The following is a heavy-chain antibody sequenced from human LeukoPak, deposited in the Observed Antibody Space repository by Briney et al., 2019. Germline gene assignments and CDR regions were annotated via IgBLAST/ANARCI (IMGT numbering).Heavy chain of an antibody. J-gene: IGHJ4*02. V-gene: IGHV4-4*02. CDR3: AREVGRGLFDY. CDR2: IYHSGST. CDR1: GFTFSSYAM. Sequence: PGGSLRLSCAASGFTFSSYAMSWVRQPPGKGLEWIGEIYHSGSTKCNPSLKSRVTISVDKSKNQFSLKLNSVTAADTAVYYCAREVGRGLFDYWGQGTLVTVSS. D-gene: IGHD1-26*01.